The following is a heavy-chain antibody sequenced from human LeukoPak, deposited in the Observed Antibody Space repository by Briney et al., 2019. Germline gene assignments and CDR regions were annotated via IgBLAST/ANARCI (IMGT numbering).Heavy chain of an antibody. Sequence: GGSLRLSCEASGFTFSSYAMSWVRQAPGKGLEWVSAISGSGGSTKYADSVKGRFTISRDNSKNTLYLQMNSLRAEDTAVYYCAYKNGYCSGGSCYSLADRFDYWGQGTLVTVSS. CDR3: AYKNGYCSGGSCYSLADRFDY. CDR2: ISGSGGST. V-gene: IGHV3-23*01. CDR1: GFTFSSYA. D-gene: IGHD2-15*01. J-gene: IGHJ4*02.